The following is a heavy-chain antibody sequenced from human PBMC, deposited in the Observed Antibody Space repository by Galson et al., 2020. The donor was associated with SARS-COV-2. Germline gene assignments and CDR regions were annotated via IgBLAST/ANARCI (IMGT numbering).Heavy chain of an antibody. D-gene: IGHD3-10*01. CDR3: ARTSGDGSVNNWFDP. V-gene: IGHV3-21*01. CDR1: RFTFSSYG. Sequence: GGSLRLSRAASRFTFSSYGMNWVRQAPRKGLEWVSSVSSSSTYIYYADSVKGRFTISRDNAKNSLYLQMNSLRAEDTAVYYCARTSGDGSVNNWFDPWGQGTLVTVSS. CDR2: VSSSSTYI. J-gene: IGHJ5*02.